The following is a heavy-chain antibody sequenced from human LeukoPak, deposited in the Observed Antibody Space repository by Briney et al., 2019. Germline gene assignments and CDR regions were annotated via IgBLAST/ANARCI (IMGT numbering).Heavy chain of an antibody. Sequence: SVKVSCKASGGTFSSYAISWVRQAPGQGLEWMGRIIPILGIANYAQKFQGRVTITADKSTSTAYMELSSLRSEDTAVYYCARDEGYSYGYNWFDPWGQGTLVTVSS. D-gene: IGHD5-18*01. J-gene: IGHJ5*02. V-gene: IGHV1-69*04. CDR3: ARDEGYSYGYNWFDP. CDR2: IIPILGIA. CDR1: GGTFSSYA.